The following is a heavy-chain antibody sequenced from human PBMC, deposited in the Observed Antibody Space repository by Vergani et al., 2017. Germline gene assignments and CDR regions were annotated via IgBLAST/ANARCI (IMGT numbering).Heavy chain of an antibody. CDR3: ASVNTETNGHLYYYYYMDV. V-gene: IGHV4-34*01. Sequence: QVQLQQWGGGLLKPSETLSLTCVVNGGSFTSYHWTWIRQSPGEGLGWVGDIDHTGRPDYNPSLKSRLTMSVDKSRNQFSLTLNSVSATDTAIYFCASVNTETNGHLYYYYYMDVWGQGTAVTVS. J-gene: IGHJ6*03. CDR1: GGSFTSYH. CDR2: IDHTGRP. D-gene: IGHD4-11*01.